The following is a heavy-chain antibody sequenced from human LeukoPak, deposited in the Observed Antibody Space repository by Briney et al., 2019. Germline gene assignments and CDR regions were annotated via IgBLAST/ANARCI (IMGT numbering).Heavy chain of an antibody. CDR2: IYHTGST. CDR1: DDSITIYY. V-gene: IGHV4-59*07. J-gene: IGHJ6*03. Sequence: SDTLSLTCTVSDDSITIYYWTWLRQPPGKGLEWIVYIYHTGSTNYNPSLNGRVPISRDTSKNHFSLELSSVTAAGTAVYFCARGRVSSSSWYSTYYYYFYMDVWGKGTTVTVSS. CDR3: ARGRVSSSSWYSTYYYYFYMDV. D-gene: IGHD6-13*01.